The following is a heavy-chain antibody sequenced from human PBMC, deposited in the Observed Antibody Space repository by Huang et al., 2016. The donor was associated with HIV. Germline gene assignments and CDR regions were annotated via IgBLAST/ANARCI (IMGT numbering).Heavy chain of an antibody. CDR1: GGSIRSDNYY. CDR3: ARLPGSITMIRGVITDPY. Sequence: QLQLQESGPGLVKPSETLSLTCTVSGGSIRSDNYYWGWIRQPTGKGLEWIGSIYYSGSTYYNPSLKMRVTITVDTAKNQFSLKMRSVTAADTAVYYCARLPGSITMIRGVITDPYWGQGTLVTVSS. CDR2: IYYSGST. V-gene: IGHV4-39*01. J-gene: IGHJ4*02. D-gene: IGHD3-10*01.